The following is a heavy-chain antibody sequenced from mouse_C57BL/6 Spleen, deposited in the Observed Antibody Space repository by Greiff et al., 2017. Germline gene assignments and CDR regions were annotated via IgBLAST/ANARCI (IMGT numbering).Heavy chain of an antibody. D-gene: IGHD2-14*01. Sequence: EVQRVESGGGLVKPGGSLKLSCAASGFTFSDYGMHWVRQAPEKGLEWVAYISSGSSTLYYADTVKGRFTISRDNAKNTLFLQMTSLRSEDTAMYYCARGVRRRDYYAMDYWGQGTSVTVSS. J-gene: IGHJ4*01. CDR3: ARGVRRRDYYAMDY. CDR1: GFTFSDYG. V-gene: IGHV5-17*01. CDR2: ISSGSSTL.